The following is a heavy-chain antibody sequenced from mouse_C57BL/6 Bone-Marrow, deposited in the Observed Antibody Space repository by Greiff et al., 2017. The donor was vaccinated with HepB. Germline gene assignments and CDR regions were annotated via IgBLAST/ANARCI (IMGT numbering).Heavy chain of an antibody. J-gene: IGHJ4*01. Sequence: QSGESLKLSCESNEYEFPSHDMSWVRKTPETRLELVAAINSDGGSTYYPDTMERRFIISRDNTKKTLYLQMSSLRSEDTALYYCARHGYDPYYYAMDYWGQGTSVTVSS. CDR2: INSDGGST. D-gene: IGHD2-2*01. CDR3: ARHGYDPYYYAMDY. CDR1: EYEFPSHD. V-gene: IGHV5-2*01.